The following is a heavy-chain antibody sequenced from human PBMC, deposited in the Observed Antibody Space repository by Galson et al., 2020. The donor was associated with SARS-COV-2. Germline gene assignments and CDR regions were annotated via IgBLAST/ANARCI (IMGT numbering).Heavy chain of an antibody. D-gene: IGHD2-2*01. CDR1: GYTFTSYA. J-gene: IGHJ6*03. CDR3: SRGEEGIVVVPAAIGWDYYYYMDV. Sequence: ASVKVSCKASGYTFTSYAMNWVRQAPGQGLEWMGWINTNTGNPTYAQGFTGRFVFSLDTSVSTAYLQISSLKAEDTAVYYWSRGEEGIVVVPAAIGWDYYYYMDVWGKGTTVTVSS. CDR2: INTNTGNP. V-gene: IGHV7-4-1*02.